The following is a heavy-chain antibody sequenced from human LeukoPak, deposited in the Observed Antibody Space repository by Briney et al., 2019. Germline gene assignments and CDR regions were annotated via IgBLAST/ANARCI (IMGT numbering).Heavy chain of an antibody. CDR3: ARLRFGVNSSDK. D-gene: IGHD4-23*01. V-gene: IGHV1-18*01. CDR2: ISVRDGDT. Sequence: ASVKLSCKVSGYESTGYILPKYRINWIRQAPGQGLEWMGWISVRDGDTNYAQNIQDRVTMTTDTPTRTFYMEVRSLRSDDTAVYYCARLRFGVNSSDKWGQGTLVTVSS. J-gene: IGHJ4*02. CDR1: GYESTGYILPKYR.